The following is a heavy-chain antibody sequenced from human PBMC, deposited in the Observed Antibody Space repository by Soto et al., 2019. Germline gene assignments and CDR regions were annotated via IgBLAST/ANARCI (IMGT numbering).Heavy chain of an antibody. CDR1: GFTVSSANY. CDR3: HGYGY. V-gene: IGHV3-53*01. CDR2: IYSGGTT. Sequence: EVQVVESGGGLIQPGGSLRLSCVVSGFTVSSANYMSWVRQAPGKGLEWVSVIYSGGTTFYADSVKGRFTISRDNSKNTRYLQMNSLRAEDTAVYYCHGYGYWGQGTLVTVSS. D-gene: IGHD5-12*01. J-gene: IGHJ4*02.